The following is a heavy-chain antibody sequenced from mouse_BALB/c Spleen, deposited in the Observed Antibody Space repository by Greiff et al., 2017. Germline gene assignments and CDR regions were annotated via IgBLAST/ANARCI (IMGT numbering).Heavy chain of an antibody. Sequence: EVKVEESGGGLVQPGGSLKLSCAASGFDFSRYWMSWVRQAPGKGLEWIGEINPDSSTINYTPSLKDKFIISRDNAKNTLYLQMSKVRSEDTALYYCARPGYGTYYFDYWGQGTTLTVSS. CDR3: ARPGYGTYYFDY. CDR1: GFDFSRYW. CDR2: INPDSSTI. D-gene: IGHD2-10*02. J-gene: IGHJ2*01. V-gene: IGHV4-1*02.